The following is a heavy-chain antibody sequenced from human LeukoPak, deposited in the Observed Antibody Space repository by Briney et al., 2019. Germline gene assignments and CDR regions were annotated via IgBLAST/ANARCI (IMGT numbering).Heavy chain of an antibody. V-gene: IGHV3-23*01. CDR3: AKVPAYYDSSGYSAYFDY. Sequence: PGGSLRLSCVASGFTFSSYAMSWVRQAPGKGLEWVSAISGSGGSTYYADSVKGRFTISRDNSKNTLYLQMNSLRAEDTAVYYCAKVPAYYDSSGYSAYFDYWGQGTLVTVSS. CDR1: GFTFSSYA. CDR2: ISGSGGST. J-gene: IGHJ4*02. D-gene: IGHD3-22*01.